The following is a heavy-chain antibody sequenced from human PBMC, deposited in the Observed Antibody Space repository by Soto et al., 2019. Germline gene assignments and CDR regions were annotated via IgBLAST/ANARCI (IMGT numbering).Heavy chain of an antibody. Sequence: QVQLQQSGPGLVKPSETLSLTCTVSSGPSSSHNWGWIRQSPGRGLEWIGYVYNTGGTSYNPSLKSRVTISADTSANHISLTLSSVTAADTAIYYCVRQGIGNLHGLVDVW. CDR1: SGPSSSHN. CDR2: VYNTGGT. V-gene: IGHV4-59*08. CDR3: VRQGIGNLHGLVDV. D-gene: IGHD1-1*01. J-gene: IGHJ6*01.